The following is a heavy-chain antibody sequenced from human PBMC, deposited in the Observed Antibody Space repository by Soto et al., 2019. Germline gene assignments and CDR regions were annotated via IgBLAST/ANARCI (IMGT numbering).Heavy chain of an antibody. D-gene: IGHD3-16*01. CDR2: IFYGGST. CDR1: GGSISNSY. V-gene: IGHV4-59*01. Sequence: PSETLSLTCNVSGGSISNSYWSWIRQPPGKGLEWIGHIFYGGSTNYDPSLKSRLTIFLDTSKNQFSLKLRSVTAADTAVYYCARFYAFTNTYTTFYYFDFWGQGTLVTVSS. CDR3: ARFYAFTNTYTTFYYFDF. J-gene: IGHJ4*02.